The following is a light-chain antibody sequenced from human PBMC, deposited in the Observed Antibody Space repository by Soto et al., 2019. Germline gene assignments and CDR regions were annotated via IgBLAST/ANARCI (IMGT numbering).Light chain of an antibody. CDR1: QSIHTS. Sequence: VLTHSPATLSLSQLEIATRSFRASQSIHTSLAWYQQKSGKPPRLVIYDSTLRANGVPDRFGGSRSGTEFTLTINSLEPEDFAVYYCQQRNVWPPITFGQGTRLEIK. CDR2: DST. V-gene: IGKV3-11*01. J-gene: IGKJ5*01. CDR3: QQRNVWPPIT.